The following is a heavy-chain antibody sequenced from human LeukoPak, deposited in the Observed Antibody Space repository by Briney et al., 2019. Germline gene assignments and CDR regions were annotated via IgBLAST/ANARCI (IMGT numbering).Heavy chain of an antibody. D-gene: IGHD6-13*01. J-gene: IGHJ4*02. V-gene: IGHV4-38-2*02. CDR2: IYHSGST. CDR3: ARQPYSSSWYRD. CDR1: GYSISSGYY. Sequence: KTSETLSLTCTVSGYSISSGYYWGWIRQPPGKGLEWIGSIYHSGSTYYNPSLKSRVTISVDTSKNQFSLKLSSVTAADTAVYYCARQPYSSSWYRDWGQGTLVTVSS.